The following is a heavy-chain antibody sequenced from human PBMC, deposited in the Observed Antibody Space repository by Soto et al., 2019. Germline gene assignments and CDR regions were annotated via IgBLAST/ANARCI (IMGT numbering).Heavy chain of an antibody. CDR1: GGSISTTNW. Sequence: QVQLQESGPGLVKPSGTLSLTCAVSGGSISTTNWWTWVRQPPGKGLEWIGEIYHTEGTNYNPSLKSRVTIAVDQSKNQFSLKLSSVTAADTAVYYCARRTFWGGSYYYFDYWGQGTLVTVSS. CDR3: ARRTFWGGSYYYFDY. J-gene: IGHJ4*02. V-gene: IGHV4-4*02. D-gene: IGHD3-3*01. CDR2: IYHTEGT.